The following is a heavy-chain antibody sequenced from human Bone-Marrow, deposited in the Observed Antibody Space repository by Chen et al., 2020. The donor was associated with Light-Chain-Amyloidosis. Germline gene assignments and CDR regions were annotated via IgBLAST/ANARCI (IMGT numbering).Heavy chain of an antibody. CDR1: GFTFSSYS. CDR3: ARDRDYYGSGSYTVY. J-gene: IGHJ4*02. V-gene: IGHV3-48*01. CDR2: ISSSSSTI. Sequence: EVQLVESGGGLVQPGGSLRLSCAASGFTFSSYSMNRVRQAPGKGLEWVSYISSSSSTIYYADSVKGGFTISRDNAKNSLYLQMNSLRAEDTAVYYCARDRDYYGSGSYTVYWGQVTLVTVSS. D-gene: IGHD3-10*01.